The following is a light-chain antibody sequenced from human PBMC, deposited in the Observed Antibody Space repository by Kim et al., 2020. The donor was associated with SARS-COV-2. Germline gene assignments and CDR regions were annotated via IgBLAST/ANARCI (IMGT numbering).Light chain of an antibody. J-gene: IGKJ2*01. CDR2: RAS. CDR1: QSISSW. V-gene: IGKV1-5*03. CDR3: QQYNRYPQT. Sequence: DIQMTQSPSTLSASVGDRVTITCRASQSISSWLAWWQQKPGKAPKLLIYRASYLESGVLSRFSGSGSGTEFTLAINRLQPDDFGTYYCQQYNRYPQTFGQGTKLEIK.